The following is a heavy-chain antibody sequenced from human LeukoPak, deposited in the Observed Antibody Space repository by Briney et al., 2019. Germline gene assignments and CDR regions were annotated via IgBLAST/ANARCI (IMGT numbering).Heavy chain of an antibody. D-gene: IGHD6-13*01. Sequence: GGSLRLSCAASGFTFSSYAMSWVRQAPGKGLEWVSAISGSGGSTYCADSVKGRFTISRDNSKNTLFLQINSLRAEDTAVYYCAREGSGGSSFDYWGQGTLVTVSS. CDR2: ISGSGGST. CDR1: GFTFSSYA. CDR3: AREGSGGSSFDY. V-gene: IGHV3-23*01. J-gene: IGHJ4*02.